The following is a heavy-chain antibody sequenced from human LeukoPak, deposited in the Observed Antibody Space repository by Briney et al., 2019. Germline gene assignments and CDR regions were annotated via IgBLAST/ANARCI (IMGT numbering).Heavy chain of an antibody. CDR3: ARYTSHWGDFDY. V-gene: IGHV4-59*01. J-gene: IGHJ4*02. CDR2: IYYSGST. CDR1: GGSISSYY. Sequence: ETLSLTCTVAGGSISSYYWRWLRQPPGKGLEWVGYIYYSGSTNYNPSLKSRVTISVDTSKNQFSLKLSSVTAADTAVYYCARYTSHWGDFDYWGQGTLVTVSS. D-gene: IGHD6-13*01.